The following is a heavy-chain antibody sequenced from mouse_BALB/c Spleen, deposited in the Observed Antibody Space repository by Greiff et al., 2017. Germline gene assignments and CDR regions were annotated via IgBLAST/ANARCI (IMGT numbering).Heavy chain of an antibody. CDR1: GYTFTDYN. J-gene: IGHJ4*01. CDR2: IYPYNGGT. D-gene: IGHD2-14*01. CDR3: ASDYRDGAMDY. Sequence: EVQLQQSGPELVKPGASVKISCKASGYTFTDYNMHWVKQSHGKSLEWIGYIYPYNGGTGYNQKFKSKATLTVDNSSSTAYMELRSLTSEDSAVYYCASDYRDGAMDYWGQGTSVTVSA. V-gene: IGHV1S29*02.